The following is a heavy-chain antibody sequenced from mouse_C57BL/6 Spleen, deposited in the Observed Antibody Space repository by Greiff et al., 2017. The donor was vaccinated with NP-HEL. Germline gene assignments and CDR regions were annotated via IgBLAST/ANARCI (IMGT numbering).Heavy chain of an antibody. J-gene: IGHJ4*01. V-gene: IGHV1-18*01. Sequence: VQLQQSGPELVKPGASVKIPCKASGYTFTDYNMDWVKQSHGKSLEWIGDINPNNGGPIYNQKFKGKATLTVYKSSSTAYMELRSLTSEDTAVYYCARQWLLRGGAMDYWGQGTSVTVSS. CDR2: INPNNGGP. D-gene: IGHD2-3*01. CDR1: GYTFTDYN. CDR3: ARQWLLRGGAMDY.